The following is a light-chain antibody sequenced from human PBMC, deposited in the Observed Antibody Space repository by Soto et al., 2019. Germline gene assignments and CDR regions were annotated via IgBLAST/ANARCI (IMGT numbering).Light chain of an antibody. Sequence: EIVLTQSPATLSLSPGERATLSCRASQSVSSYLAWYQQKPGQAPRLLIYDASNRATGIPARFSGSGSGTDFTLTISSLEPEDLAVYYCQKPYTFAQGTKLKI. V-gene: IGKV3-11*01. CDR3: QKPYT. J-gene: IGKJ2*01. CDR1: QSVSSY. CDR2: DAS.